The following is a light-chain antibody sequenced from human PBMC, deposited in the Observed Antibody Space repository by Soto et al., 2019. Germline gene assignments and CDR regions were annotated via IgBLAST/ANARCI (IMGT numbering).Light chain of an antibody. J-gene: IGKJ3*01. V-gene: IGKV1-8*01. CDR2: AAS. CDR3: QHLST. Sequence: IRMTQSPSSLAASTGDRVTITCRASQGISSYLAWYQQKPGKAPKRLIYAASTLQSGVPSRFSGSGSGTDFTLPISCLQSEDFAIYYCQHLSTFGPGTKVYI. CDR1: QGISSY.